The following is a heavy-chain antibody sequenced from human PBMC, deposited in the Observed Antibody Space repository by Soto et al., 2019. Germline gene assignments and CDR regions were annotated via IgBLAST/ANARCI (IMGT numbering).Heavy chain of an antibody. CDR2: ISYDGSHK. V-gene: IGHV3-30*18. Sequence: QVQLVESGGGVVQPGRSLRLSCAASGFTFSSYGMHWVRQDPGKWREWVAVISYDGSHKYYADSVKGRFTISRDNSKNTLYLQMNSLRSDDTAVYYCAKDPHNPLPTVTTDDFYYWGQGTLVTVSS. J-gene: IGHJ4*02. D-gene: IGHD4-17*01. CDR1: GFTFSSYG. CDR3: AKDPHNPLPTVTTDDFYY.